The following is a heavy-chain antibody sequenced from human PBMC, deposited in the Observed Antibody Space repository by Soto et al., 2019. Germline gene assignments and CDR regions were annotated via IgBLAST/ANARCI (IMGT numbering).Heavy chain of an antibody. CDR3: HSITMVRGVIVDY. V-gene: IGHV3-23*01. Sequence: VQLLESGGGLVQPGGSLRLSCAASGFTFSSYAMSWVRQAPGKGLEWVSAISGSGGSTYYADSVKGRFTISRDNSKNTLYLQMNSLRAEDTAVYYCHSITMVRGVIVDYWGQGTLVTVSS. J-gene: IGHJ4*02. CDR1: GFTFSSYA. D-gene: IGHD3-10*01. CDR2: ISGSGGST.